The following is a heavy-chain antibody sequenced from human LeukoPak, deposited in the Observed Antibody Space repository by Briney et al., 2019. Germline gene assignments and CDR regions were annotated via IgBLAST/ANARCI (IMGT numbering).Heavy chain of an antibody. Sequence: TGGTLRLSCAASGFTFNIYGMNWVRQAPGKGLEWVSGIGGSGSHTYYADSVKGRFTVSRDNAKNSLYLQMNSLRAEDTAVYYCARSELTSTGTWVLIFDYWGQGTLVTVSS. CDR1: GFTFNIYG. D-gene: IGHD1-1*01. V-gene: IGHV3-21*01. CDR2: IGGSGSHT. CDR3: ARSELTSTGTWVLIFDY. J-gene: IGHJ4*02.